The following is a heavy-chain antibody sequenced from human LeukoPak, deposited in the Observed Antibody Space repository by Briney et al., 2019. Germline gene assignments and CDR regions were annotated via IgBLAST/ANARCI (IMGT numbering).Heavy chain of an antibody. CDR1: GFTVSTNY. Sequence: PGGSLRLSCAASGFTVSTNYMSWVRQAPGRGLEWVSVIYAGGTTYYADSVRGRFTIPRDNSKNTLYLQMNSLRDEDTAVYYCARDSSGWYDHWGQGTLVTVSS. D-gene: IGHD6-19*01. CDR2: IYAGGTT. J-gene: IGHJ5*02. V-gene: IGHV3-53*01. CDR3: ARDSSGWYDH.